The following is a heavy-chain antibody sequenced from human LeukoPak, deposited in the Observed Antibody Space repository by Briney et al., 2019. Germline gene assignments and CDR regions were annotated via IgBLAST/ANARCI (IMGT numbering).Heavy chain of an antibody. CDR3: ARSGGGYFDY. CDR1: GLSFSNFW. CDR2: INIDGTDA. Sequence: GGSLRLSCAAYGLSFSNFWMHWVRQPPGKGLVLVSRINIDGTDANYADSVKGRFIISRDNFKNTLFLEMYSLRVEDTGVYYCARSGGGYFDYWGQGDMVTVSS. J-gene: IGHJ4*02. D-gene: IGHD3-16*01. V-gene: IGHV3-74*01.